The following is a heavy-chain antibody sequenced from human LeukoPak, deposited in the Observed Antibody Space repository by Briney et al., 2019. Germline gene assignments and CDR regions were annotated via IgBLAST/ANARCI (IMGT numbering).Heavy chain of an antibody. J-gene: IGHJ5*02. CDR1: GFTFSGYA. CDR2: ISYDGSNK. CDR3: ARDMYYDFWSGYYMDWFDP. Sequence: GGSLRLSCAASGFTFSGYAMHWVCQAPGKGLEWVAVISYDGSNKYYADSVKGRFTISRDNSKNTLYLQMNSLRAEDTAVYYCARDMYYDFWSGYYMDWFDPWGQGTLVTVSS. D-gene: IGHD3-3*01. V-gene: IGHV3-30-3*01.